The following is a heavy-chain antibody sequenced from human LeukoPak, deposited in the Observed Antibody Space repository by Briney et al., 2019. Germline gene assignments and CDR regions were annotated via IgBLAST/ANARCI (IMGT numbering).Heavy chain of an antibody. V-gene: IGHV4-39*01. CDR3: ARHCSSSWYGVGPAGPADY. CDR2: IYYSGGT. D-gene: IGHD6-13*01. CDR1: GGSISSISYY. J-gene: IGHJ4*02. Sequence: SETLSLTCTVPGGSISSISYYWGWIRQPPGEWLEWMGRIYYSGGTYNNPSLKTHATISVDTSKNQFSLKLSSVTAADTAVYYCARHCSSSWYGVGPAGPADYWGQGTLVTVSS.